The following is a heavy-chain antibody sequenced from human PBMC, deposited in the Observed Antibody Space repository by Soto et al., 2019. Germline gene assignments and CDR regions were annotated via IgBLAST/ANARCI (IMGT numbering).Heavy chain of an antibody. CDR3: ARDGGYCSSTSCYHYFDY. CDR2: ISSSSSTI. CDR1: GFTFSSYS. V-gene: IGHV3-48*01. Sequence: GGSLRLSCAASGFTFSSYSMNWVRQAPGKGLEWVSYISSSSSTIYYADSVKGRFTISRDNAKNSLYLQMNSLRAEDTAVYYCARDGGYCSSTSCYHYFDYWGQGTLVTVSS. J-gene: IGHJ4*02. D-gene: IGHD2-2*01.